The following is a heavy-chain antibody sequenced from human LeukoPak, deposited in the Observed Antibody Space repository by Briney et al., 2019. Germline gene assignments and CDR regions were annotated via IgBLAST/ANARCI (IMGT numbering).Heavy chain of an antibody. V-gene: IGHV4-59*01. CDR2: IYYSGST. D-gene: IGHD3-22*01. CDR3: AKGHADSSGYYYFDS. Sequence: PSETLSLTCTVSGGSISSYYWSWIRQPPGKGLEWIGYIYYSGSTNYNPSLKSRVTISVDTSKNQFSLKPSSVTAADTAVYYCAKGHADSSGYYYFDSWGQGTLVTVPS. CDR1: GGSISSYY. J-gene: IGHJ4*02.